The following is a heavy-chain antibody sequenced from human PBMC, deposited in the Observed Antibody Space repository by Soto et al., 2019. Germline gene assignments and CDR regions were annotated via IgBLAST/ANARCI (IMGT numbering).Heavy chain of an antibody. CDR1: GFIFSNYG. CDR2: IWFDGSNH. Sequence: GGSLRLSCAASGFIFSNYGMQWVRQAPGKGLEWVAVIWFDGSNHHYADSVKGRFTISRDNSKNTLYLQMNSLRAEDTAVYYCARDLENCSSTSCYINGFDYWGQGTLVTVSS. CDR3: ARDLENCSSTSCYINGFDY. J-gene: IGHJ4*02. V-gene: IGHV3-33*01. D-gene: IGHD2-2*02.